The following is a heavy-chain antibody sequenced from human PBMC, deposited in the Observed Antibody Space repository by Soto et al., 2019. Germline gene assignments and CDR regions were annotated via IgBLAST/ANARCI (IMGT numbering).Heavy chain of an antibody. CDR2: IYYSGST. CDR1: GGSISSGGYY. J-gene: IGHJ6*02. CDR3: AGDKTDYDFWSGPFGGMDV. V-gene: IGHV4-31*03. D-gene: IGHD3-3*01. Sequence: SETLSLTCTVSGGSISSGGYYWSWIRQHPGKGLEWIGYIYYSGSTYYNPSLKSRVTISVDTSKNQFSLKLSSVTAADTAVYYCAGDKTDYDFWSGPFGGMDVWGQGTTVTVSS.